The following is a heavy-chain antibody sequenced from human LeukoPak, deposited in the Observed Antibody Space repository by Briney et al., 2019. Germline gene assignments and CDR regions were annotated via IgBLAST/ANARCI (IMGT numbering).Heavy chain of an antibody. V-gene: IGHV4-39*01. CDR2: IYYSGST. CDR1: GVSISSSSYY. D-gene: IGHD3-10*01. Sequence: PSETLSLTCTVSGVSISSSSYYWGWIRQPPGKGLEWIVSIYYSGSTYYNPSLKSRVTISVDTSKNQFSLKLSSVTAADTAVYYCARHVVLLWFGELERYFDLWGRGTLVTVSS. CDR3: ARHVVLLWFGELERYFDL. J-gene: IGHJ2*01.